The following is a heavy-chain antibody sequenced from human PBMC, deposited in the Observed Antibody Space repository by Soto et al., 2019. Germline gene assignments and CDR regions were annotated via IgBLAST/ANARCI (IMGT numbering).Heavy chain of an antibody. Sequence: SETLSLTCAVSGYSISSGYYWGWIRQPPGKGLEWIGSIYHSGSTYYNPSLKSRVTISVDTSKNQFSLKLSSVTAADTAVYYCARVNNYSNNWFDPWGQGTLVTVSS. CDR3: ARVNNYSNNWFDP. J-gene: IGHJ5*02. CDR1: GYSISSGYY. V-gene: IGHV4-38-2*01. D-gene: IGHD4-4*01. CDR2: IYHSGST.